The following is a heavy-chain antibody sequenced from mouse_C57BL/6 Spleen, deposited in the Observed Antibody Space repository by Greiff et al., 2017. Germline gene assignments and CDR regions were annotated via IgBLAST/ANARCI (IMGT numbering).Heavy chain of an antibody. J-gene: IGHJ1*03. CDR2: FYPGSGSI. D-gene: IGHD1-1*01. CDR1: GYTFTEYT. CDR3: ARHERYYYGSRIDWYFDV. Sequence: QVQLKESGAELVKPGASVKLSCKASGYTFTEYTIHWVKQRSGQGLEWIGWFYPGSGSIKYNEKFKDKATLTADKSSSTVYMELSRLTSEDSAVYFCARHERYYYGSRIDWYFDVWGTGTTVTVSS. V-gene: IGHV1-62-2*01.